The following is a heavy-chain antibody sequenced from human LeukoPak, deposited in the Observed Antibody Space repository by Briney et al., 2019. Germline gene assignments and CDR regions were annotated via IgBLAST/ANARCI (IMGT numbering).Heavy chain of an antibody. Sequence: HPGGSLRLSCAASGFTFSNYWMHWVRQAPGKGLVWVSRINSDGSTTNYADSVKGRFTISRDNAKSTLYLQMNSLRSEDTAVYYCARGDPLGNYWGQGTLVTVSS. CDR2: INSDGSTT. CDR1: GFTFSNYW. V-gene: IGHV3-74*01. D-gene: IGHD7-27*01. J-gene: IGHJ4*02. CDR3: ARGDPLGNY.